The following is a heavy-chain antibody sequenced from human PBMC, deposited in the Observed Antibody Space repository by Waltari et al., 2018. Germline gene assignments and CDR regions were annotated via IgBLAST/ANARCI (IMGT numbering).Heavy chain of an antibody. V-gene: IGHV4-38-2*01. Sequence: QVQLQESGPGLVKPSETLSLTCAVSGYSISSGYYWGWIRQPPGKGLEWIGSIYHSGRTYYNPSLKSRVTIAVDTSKNQFSLKLSSVTAADTAVYYCARQSIAVARSDYWGQGTLVTVSS. CDR1: GYSISSGYY. J-gene: IGHJ4*02. D-gene: IGHD6-19*01. CDR3: ARQSIAVARSDY. CDR2: IYHSGRT.